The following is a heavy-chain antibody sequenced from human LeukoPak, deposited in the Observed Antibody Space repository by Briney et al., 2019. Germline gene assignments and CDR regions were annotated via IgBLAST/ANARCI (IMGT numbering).Heavy chain of an antibody. CDR1: GFTLSSYV. D-gene: IGHD2-2*01. V-gene: IGHV3-33*01. Sequence: GGSLRLSCVASGFTLSSYVMHWVRAAPDRGPEWVAVLWYEGSNKYYSDSVKGRFTISRDNSKNTLYLQMNSLRAEDTAVYYCARGIVVVPAAIFPGLMDVWGKGTTVTVSS. CDR2: LWYEGSNK. J-gene: IGHJ6*04. CDR3: ARGIVVVPAAIFPGLMDV.